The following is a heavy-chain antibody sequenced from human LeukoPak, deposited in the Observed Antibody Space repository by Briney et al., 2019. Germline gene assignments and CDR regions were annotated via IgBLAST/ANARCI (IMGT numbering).Heavy chain of an antibody. CDR2: ITGGSDST. Sequence: GGSLRLSCPASGFTFSNYVMSWVRQAPGKGLEWVSAITGGSDSTYYADSVKGRFTISRDNSKNTLYLQMNSLRAEDTAVYYCARGAGYNYPYYFDYWGQGTLVTVSS. J-gene: IGHJ4*02. CDR1: GFTFSNYV. CDR3: ARGAGYNYPYYFDY. V-gene: IGHV3-23*01. D-gene: IGHD5-24*01.